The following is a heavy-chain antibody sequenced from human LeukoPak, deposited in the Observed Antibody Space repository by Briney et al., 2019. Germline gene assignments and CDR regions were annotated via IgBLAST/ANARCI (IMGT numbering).Heavy chain of an antibody. V-gene: IGHV4-34*01. D-gene: IGHD1-1*01. CDR2: INHSGST. CDR3: ARAAAQLGGFDY. J-gene: IGHJ4*02. Sequence: PSETLSLTCAVYGGSFSGYYWCWLRQPPGQGLEWIGEINHSGSTNYNLSPKKRVTISVDTSKNQFSLKLSSVPAADTAVYYCARAAAQLGGFDYWGQGTLVTVSS. CDR1: GGSFSGYY.